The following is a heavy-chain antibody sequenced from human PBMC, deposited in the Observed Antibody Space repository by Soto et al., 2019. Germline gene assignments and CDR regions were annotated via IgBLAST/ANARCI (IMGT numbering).Heavy chain of an antibody. CDR3: ARGRRRRGDYGMDV. J-gene: IGHJ6*02. CDR2: INHSGST. V-gene: IGHV4-34*01. Sequence: QVQLQQWGAGLLKPSETLSLTCAVYGGSFSGYYWSWIRQPPGEGLEWIGEINHSGSTNYNPSLKSRVTISVDTSKNQFSLKLSSVTAADTAVYYCARGRRRRGDYGMDVWGQGTTVTVSS. CDR1: GGSFSGYY. D-gene: IGHD3-10*01.